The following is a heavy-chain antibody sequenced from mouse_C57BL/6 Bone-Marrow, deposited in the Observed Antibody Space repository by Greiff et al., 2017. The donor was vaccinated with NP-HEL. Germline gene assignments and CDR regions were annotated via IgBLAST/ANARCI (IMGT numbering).Heavy chain of an antibody. CDR3: ARRGNDYSNWYFDV. CDR1: GYTFTTYP. V-gene: IGHV1-47*01. Sequence: VKLVESGAELVKPGASVKMSCKASGYTFTTYPIEWMKQNHGKSLEWIGNFHPYNDDTKYNEKFKGKATLTVEKSSSTVYLELSRLTSDDSAVYYCARRGNDYSNWYFDVWGTGTTVTVSS. CDR2: FHPYNDDT. D-gene: IGHD2-5*01. J-gene: IGHJ1*03.